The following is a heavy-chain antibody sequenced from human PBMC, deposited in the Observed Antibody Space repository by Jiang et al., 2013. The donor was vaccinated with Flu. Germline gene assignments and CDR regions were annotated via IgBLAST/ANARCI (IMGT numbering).Heavy chain of an antibody. J-gene: IGHJ6*02. Sequence: FSSYAMHWVRQAPGKGLEWVAVISYDGSNKYYADSVKGRFTISRDNSKNTLYLQMNSLRAEDTAVYYCARDRAVTSYYYGMDVWGQGTTVTVSS. CDR3: ARDRAVTSYYYGMDV. CDR2: ISYDGSNK. D-gene: IGHD1-26*01. CDR1: FSSYA. V-gene: IGHV3-30-3*01.